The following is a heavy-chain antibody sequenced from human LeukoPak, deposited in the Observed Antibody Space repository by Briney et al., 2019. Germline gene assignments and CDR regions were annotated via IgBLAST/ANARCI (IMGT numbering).Heavy chain of an antibody. J-gene: IGHJ4*02. Sequence: SETLSLTCTVSGGSISSGDYYWSWIRQPPGKGLEWIGYIYYSGSTYYNPSLKSRVTISVDTSENQFSLKLSSVTAADTAVYYCARTVDYGDFFDYWGQGTLVTVSS. CDR3: ARTVDYGDFFDY. D-gene: IGHD4-17*01. V-gene: IGHV4-30-4*01. CDR2: IYYSGST. CDR1: GGSISSGDYY.